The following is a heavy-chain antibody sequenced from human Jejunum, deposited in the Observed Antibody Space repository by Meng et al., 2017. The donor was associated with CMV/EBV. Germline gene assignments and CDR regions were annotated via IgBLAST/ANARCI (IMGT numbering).Heavy chain of an antibody. V-gene: IGHV4-30-4*08. CDR1: SISSGDYY. CDR3: ARTQDRSTTSCYTGFDP. Sequence: SISSGDYYWSWIRQPPGKGLEWIGFIKYSGRTYYNPSLTSRVTISLDTSENHFSLRLSSVTAADTAVYYCARTQDRSTTSCYTGFDPWGQGTLVTVSS. J-gene: IGHJ5*02. CDR2: IKYSGRT. D-gene: IGHD2-2*01.